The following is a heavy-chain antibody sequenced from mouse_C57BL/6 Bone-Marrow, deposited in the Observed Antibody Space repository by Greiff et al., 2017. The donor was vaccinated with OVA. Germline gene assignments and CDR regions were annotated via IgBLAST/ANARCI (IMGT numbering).Heavy chain of an antibody. CDR3: ARHCGNEDYYAMDY. CDR1: GYTFTSYW. V-gene: IGHV1-55*01. Sequence: QVQLQQPGAELVKPGASVKMSCKASGYTFTSYWITWVKQRPGQGLEWIGDIYPGSGSTNYNEKFKSKATLTVDTSSSTAYMQLSSLTSEDSAVDYCARHCGNEDYYAMDYWGQGNSVTVSS. D-gene: IGHD2-1*01. CDR2: IYPGSGST. J-gene: IGHJ4*01.